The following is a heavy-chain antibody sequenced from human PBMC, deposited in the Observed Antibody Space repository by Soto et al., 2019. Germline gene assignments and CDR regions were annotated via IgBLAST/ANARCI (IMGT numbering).Heavy chain of an antibody. CDR3: ARDCSGGICYGDFDY. D-gene: IGHD2-15*01. V-gene: IGHV3-7*03. Sequence: GGSLRLSCAASGFMFSSFWMSWVRQAPGKGLEWVANIKQDGSEKNFVDSVKGRFTISRDNAKNSLYLQMNSLRAEDTAVYYCARDCSGGICYGDFDYWGQRSLVTVSS. J-gene: IGHJ4*02. CDR1: GFMFSSFW. CDR2: IKQDGSEK.